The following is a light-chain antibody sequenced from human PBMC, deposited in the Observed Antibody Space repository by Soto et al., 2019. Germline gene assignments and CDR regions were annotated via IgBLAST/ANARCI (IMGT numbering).Light chain of an antibody. V-gene: IGKV1-5*01. Sequence: DIQMTQSPSTLSASVGDRVTITCRASQSISSWLAWYQQKPGKTPKLLIYVASSLESGVPSRFSGSGSGTEFTLTISSLQPDDFATYYCQQYNSYSPTFGQGTRLEIK. J-gene: IGKJ5*01. CDR1: QSISSW. CDR2: VAS. CDR3: QQYNSYSPT.